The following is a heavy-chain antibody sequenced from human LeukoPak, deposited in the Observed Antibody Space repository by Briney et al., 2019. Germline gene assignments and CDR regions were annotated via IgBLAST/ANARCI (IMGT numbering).Heavy chain of an antibody. Sequence: SETLSLTCTVSGGSISSSSYYWGWIRQPPGKGLEWIGSIYYSGSTYHNPSLKSRVTISVDTSKNQFSLKLSSVTAADTAVYYCARLVTYMDVWGKGTTVTVSS. CDR3: ARLVTYMDV. J-gene: IGHJ6*03. V-gene: IGHV4-39*01. CDR1: GGSISSSSYY. CDR2: IYYSGST. D-gene: IGHD5-18*01.